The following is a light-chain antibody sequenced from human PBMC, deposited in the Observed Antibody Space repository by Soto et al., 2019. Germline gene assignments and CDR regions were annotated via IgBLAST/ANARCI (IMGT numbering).Light chain of an antibody. CDR1: QSISSY. J-gene: IGKJ1*01. CDR3: QPSYSTPRS. CDR2: AAS. Sequence: QMTQSPSSLSASVGDRVTITCLVSQSISSYLNWHQQKPGTAPKLLICAASSLQSGVPSRFSGTGARTDFTLTISNLQPEAVATYYCQPSYSTPRSFGQGTKVDI. V-gene: IGKV1-39*01.